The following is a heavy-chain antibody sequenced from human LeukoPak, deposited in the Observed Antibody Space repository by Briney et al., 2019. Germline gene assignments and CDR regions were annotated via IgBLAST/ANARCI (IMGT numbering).Heavy chain of an antibody. D-gene: IGHD6-13*01. V-gene: IGHV4-4*07. CDR1: GGSISSYY. CDR2: IYTSGST. Sequence: SETLSLTCTVSGGSISSYYWSWVRQPARKGLEWIGRIYTSGSTNYNPSLKSRVTMSVDTSKNQFSLKLSSVTAADTAVYYCARDGHSSSWYLDAFDIWGQGTMVTVSS. CDR3: ARDGHSSSWYLDAFDI. J-gene: IGHJ3*02.